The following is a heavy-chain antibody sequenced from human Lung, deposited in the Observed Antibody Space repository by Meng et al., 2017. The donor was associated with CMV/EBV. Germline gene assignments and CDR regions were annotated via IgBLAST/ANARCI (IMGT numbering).Heavy chain of an antibody. J-gene: IGHJ4*02. Sequence: SGXXLVXPTQTLTLTCTVSGFSLSTSGVGVGWIRQPPGKAPEWLALIYWNDNKSYTSSLVSRLTVTKDTSKNQVVLTMTNMDPVDTATYFCTHRQGTGQRFAGXGQGXLVTVSS. CDR2: IYWNDNK. D-gene: IGHD3-3*01. CDR3: THRQGTGQRFAG. V-gene: IGHV2-5*01. CDR1: GFSLSTSGVG.